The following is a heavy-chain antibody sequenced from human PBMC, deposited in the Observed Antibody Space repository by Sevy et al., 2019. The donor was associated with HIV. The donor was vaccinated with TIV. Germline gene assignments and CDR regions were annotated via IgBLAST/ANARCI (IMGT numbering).Heavy chain of an antibody. CDR3: ARDRQGDAFDI. CDR2: INPNSGGT. J-gene: IGHJ3*02. V-gene: IGHV1-2*02. CDR1: GYTFTGYY. Sequence: ASVKVSCKASGYTFTGYYMHWVRQAPGQGLEWMGWINPNSGGTNYEQKFQGRVTMTRDTSISTAYMELSRLRSDDTAVYYCARDRQGDAFDIWGQGTMVTVSS.